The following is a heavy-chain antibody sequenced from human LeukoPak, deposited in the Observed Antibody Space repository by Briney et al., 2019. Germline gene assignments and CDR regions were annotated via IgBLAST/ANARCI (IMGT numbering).Heavy chain of an antibody. D-gene: IGHD3-3*01. Sequence: GGSLRLSCTVSGFTVSSNSMSWVRQAPGKGLEWVSFIYSDNTHYSDSVKGRFTISRDNSKNTLYLQMNSLRAEDTAVYYCARSLRNAFDIWGQGTMVTVSS. CDR2: IYSDNT. CDR1: GFTVSSNS. J-gene: IGHJ3*02. V-gene: IGHV3-53*01. CDR3: ARSLRNAFDI.